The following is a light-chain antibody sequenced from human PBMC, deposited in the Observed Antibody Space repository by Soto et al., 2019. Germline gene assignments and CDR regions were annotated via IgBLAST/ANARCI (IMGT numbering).Light chain of an antibody. J-gene: IGKJ5*01. V-gene: IGKV3-11*01. CDR2: DTS. CDR3: QQRYQWPPIT. Sequence: EVVLTQSPATLSLSPGERATLSCRASQSVRSYLAWYQQKPGQAPRLLIYDTSNRATDIPARFSGSGSETDFTLTISSLEPEDFAVYYCQQRYQWPPITFGQGTRLEI. CDR1: QSVRSY.